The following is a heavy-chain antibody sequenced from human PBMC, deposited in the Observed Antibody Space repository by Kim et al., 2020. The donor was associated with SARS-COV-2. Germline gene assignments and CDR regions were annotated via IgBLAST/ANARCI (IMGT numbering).Heavy chain of an antibody. Sequence: GGSLRLSCAASGFTFSSYAMHWVRQAPGKGLEWVAVISYDGSNKYYADSVKGRFTISRDNSKNTLYLQMNSLRAEDTAVYYCARGSPPMDVWGQGTTVTVSS. CDR2: ISYDGSNK. V-gene: IGHV3-30*04. J-gene: IGHJ6*02. CDR1: GFTFSSYA. CDR3: ARGSPPMDV.